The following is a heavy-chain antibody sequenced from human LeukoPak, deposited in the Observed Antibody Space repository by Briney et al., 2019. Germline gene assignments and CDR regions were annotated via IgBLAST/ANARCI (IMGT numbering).Heavy chain of an antibody. D-gene: IGHD3-22*01. Sequence: SVKVSCKASEGTFSSYAISWVRQAPGQGLEWMGRIIPIFGTANYAQKFQGRVTITTDESTSTAYMELRSLRSEDTAVYYCARADYYYSSGYVYFDYWRQGTLVTVSS. CDR1: EGTFSSYA. V-gene: IGHV1-69*05. CDR3: ARADYYYSSGYVYFDY. CDR2: IIPIFGTA. J-gene: IGHJ4*02.